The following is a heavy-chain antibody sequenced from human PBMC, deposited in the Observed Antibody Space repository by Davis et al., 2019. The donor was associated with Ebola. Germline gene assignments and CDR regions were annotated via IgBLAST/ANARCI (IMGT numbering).Heavy chain of an antibody. CDR2: ISSSGTYT. Sequence: GESLKISCAPSGFPFSIHSMNWVRQAPGKGLEWVACISSSGTYTYYADSVKGRFTISRDNAENSLSLQMNSLRVDDTAVYYCTRGEGVVRMDYFGQGTLVTVSS. V-gene: IGHV3-21*06. CDR3: TRGEGVVRMDY. CDR1: GFPFSIHS. J-gene: IGHJ4*02. D-gene: IGHD3-3*01.